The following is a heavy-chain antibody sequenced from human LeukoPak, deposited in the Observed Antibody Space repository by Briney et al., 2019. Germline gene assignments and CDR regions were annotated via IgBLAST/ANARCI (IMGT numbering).Heavy chain of an antibody. CDR3: ARSLMTIAPY. V-gene: IGHV3-43*01. CDR2: ITWKTHRT. Sequence: PGGSLRLSCAASGFTFNDDTMHWVRQTPGRGLEWVSFITWKTHRTNYADSVKGRFTISRDNAKNSLYLQMNSLRAEDTAVYYCARSLMTIAPYWGQGTLVTVSS. J-gene: IGHJ4*02. D-gene: IGHD4/OR15-4a*01. CDR1: GFTFNDDT.